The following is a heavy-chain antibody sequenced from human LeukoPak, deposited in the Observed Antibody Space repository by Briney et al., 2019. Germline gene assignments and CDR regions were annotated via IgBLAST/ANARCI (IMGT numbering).Heavy chain of an antibody. J-gene: IGHJ4*02. Sequence: GGSLRLSCAASGFTVSTNYMSWVRQAPGKGLEWVSVISSGGTPSYADSVKGRFTIFTDGSDNKMYHQLHSMMAADETADYYGGGGDGYAFDYWGQRTLVTVSS. CDR2: ISSGGTP. V-gene: IGHV3-66*02. CDR1: GFTVSTNY. CDR3: GGGGDGYAFDY. D-gene: IGHD5-24*01.